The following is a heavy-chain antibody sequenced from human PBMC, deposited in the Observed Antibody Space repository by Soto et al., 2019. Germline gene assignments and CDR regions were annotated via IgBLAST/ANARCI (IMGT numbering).Heavy chain of an antibody. V-gene: IGHV4-31*03. J-gene: IGHJ4*02. CDR3: ARYTYDSSGYYYSYYFDY. CDR1: GGSISSGGYY. D-gene: IGHD3-22*01. CDR2: IYYSGST. Sequence: SETLSLTCTVSGGSISSGGYYWSWIRQHPGKGLEWIGYIYYSGSTYYNPSLKSRVTISVDTSKNQFSLKLSSVTAADTAVYYCARYTYDSSGYYYSYYFDYWGQGTLVTVSS.